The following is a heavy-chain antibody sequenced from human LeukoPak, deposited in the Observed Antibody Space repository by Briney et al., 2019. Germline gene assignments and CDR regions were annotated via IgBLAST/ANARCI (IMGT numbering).Heavy chain of an antibody. CDR2: IYYSGST. Sequence: SETLSLTCTVSGGSISSYYWSWIRQPPGKGLEWIGYIYYSGSTNYNPSLKSRVTISVDTSKNQFSLKLSSVTAADTAVCYCARFRDYGGNSGLNYWGQGTLVTVSS. V-gene: IGHV4-59*01. CDR3: ARFRDYGGNSGLNY. J-gene: IGHJ4*02. D-gene: IGHD4-23*01. CDR1: GGSISSYY.